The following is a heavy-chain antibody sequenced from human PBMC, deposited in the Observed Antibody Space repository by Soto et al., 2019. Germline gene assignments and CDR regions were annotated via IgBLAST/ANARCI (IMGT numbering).Heavy chain of an antibody. CDR2: VNPNSGYT. Sequence: ASVKVSCKASGYTFTNYDITWVRQAAGQGLEWVGWVNPNSGYTAYAQKFVGRVTMTRNTPLRTAYMELSSLTSGDTAVYYCARSYSYGCNDYWGQGTLVTVSS. CDR1: GYTFTNYD. CDR3: ARSYSYGCNDY. D-gene: IGHD5-18*01. V-gene: IGHV1-8*01. J-gene: IGHJ4*02.